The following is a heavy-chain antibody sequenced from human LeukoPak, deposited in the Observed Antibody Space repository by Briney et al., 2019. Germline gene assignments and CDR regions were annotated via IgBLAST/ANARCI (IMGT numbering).Heavy chain of an antibody. D-gene: IGHD3-10*01. CDR1: GGSFSGYY. Sequence: ETLSLTCAVYGGSFSGYYWSWIRQPPGKGLEWVSSISSSSSYIYYADSVKGRFTISRDNAKNSLYLQMNSLRAEDTAVYYCARDLLGGSGSYNWFDPWGQGTLVTVSS. V-gene: IGHV3-21*01. CDR2: ISSSSSYI. J-gene: IGHJ5*02. CDR3: ARDLLGGSGSYNWFDP.